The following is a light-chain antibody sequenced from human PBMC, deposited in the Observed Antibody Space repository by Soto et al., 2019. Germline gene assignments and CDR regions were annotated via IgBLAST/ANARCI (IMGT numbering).Light chain of an antibody. CDR2: EVS. Sequence: QSVLTQPASVSGSPGQSITISCTGTSSDVGSYNYVSWYQLHPGKAPKLMIYEVSNRPSGVSNRFSGSKSGDTASLTISGPQAEDEADYYCSSYTTRTTLYVFGTGTKV. V-gene: IGLV2-14*01. CDR1: SSDVGSYNY. J-gene: IGLJ1*01. CDR3: SSYTTRTTLYV.